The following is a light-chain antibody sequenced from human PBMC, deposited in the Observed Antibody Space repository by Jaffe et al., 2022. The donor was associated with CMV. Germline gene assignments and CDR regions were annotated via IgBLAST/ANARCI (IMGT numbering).Light chain of an antibody. CDR3: GTWDFSLSAV. V-gene: IGLV1-51*01. J-gene: IGLJ2*01. CDR1: SSNIGKNS. Sequence: QSVLTQPPSVSAAPGQKVTISCSGSSSNIGKNSVSWYQQLPGTAPKVLIYDNNKRPSGIPDRFSGSQSGTSATLAITGLQTGDEADYYCGTWDFSLSAVFGGGTKLTVL. CDR2: DNN.